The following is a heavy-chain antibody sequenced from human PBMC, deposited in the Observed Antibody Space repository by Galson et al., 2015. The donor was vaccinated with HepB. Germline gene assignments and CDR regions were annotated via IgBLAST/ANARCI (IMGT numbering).Heavy chain of an antibody. CDR3: ARDRAQGNYFDY. Sequence: SLRLSCAASGFTFSYYAMAWVRQAPGKGLEWISAITPSGDNTYSADSVKGRFTVSRGNAKNSLYLQMNSLRAEDTAVYYCARDRAQGNYFDYWGQGTLVTVSS. V-gene: IGHV3-23*01. CDR2: ITPSGDNT. CDR1: GFTFSYYA. J-gene: IGHJ4*02.